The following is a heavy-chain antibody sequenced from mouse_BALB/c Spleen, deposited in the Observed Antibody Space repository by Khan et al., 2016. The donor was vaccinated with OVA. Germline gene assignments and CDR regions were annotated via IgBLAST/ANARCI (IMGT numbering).Heavy chain of an antibody. J-gene: IGHJ4*01. Sequence: LLESGAELARPGASVKMSCKASGYTFTSHTMHWVKQRPGQGLEWIGYINPRSDYTQYNQKFNDKATLTADISSSTAYMQLSSLTSEDSAVYYCARRTTEYALDYWGQGTSVTVSS. D-gene: IGHD2-14*01. CDR3: ARRTTEYALDY. V-gene: IGHV1-4*01. CDR1: GYTFTSHT. CDR2: INPRSDYT.